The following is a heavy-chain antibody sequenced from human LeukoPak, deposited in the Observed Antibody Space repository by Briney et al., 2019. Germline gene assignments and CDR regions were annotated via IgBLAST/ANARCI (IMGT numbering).Heavy chain of an antibody. D-gene: IGHD2-2*01. V-gene: IGHV3-20*04. Sequence: VGSPRLSCAASGFTSADYGMSGVRQAPGKGLAWVSGVDWNGGGTGYTDSAKGRLTISRENAKNSLYLHMNSLRAKDTAWYYCARGGCSSTSCPYYYYYYMDVWGKGTTVTVSS. CDR2: VDWNGGGT. J-gene: IGHJ6*03. CDR1: GFTSADYG. CDR3: ARGGCSSTSCPYYYYYYMDV.